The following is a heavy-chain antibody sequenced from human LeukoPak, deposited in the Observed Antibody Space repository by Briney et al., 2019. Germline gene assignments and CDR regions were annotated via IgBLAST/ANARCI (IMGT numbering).Heavy chain of an antibody. CDR3: ARSRRGYSYGQTFDY. CDR2: IYYSGST. J-gene: IGHJ4*02. V-gene: IGHV4-59*08. Sequence: PSETLSLTCTVSGGSISSYYWSWIRQPPGKGLEWIGYIYYSGSTNYNPSLKSRVTISVDTSKNQFSLKLSSVTAADTAVYYCARSRRGYSYGQTFDYWGQGTLVTVS. D-gene: IGHD5-18*01. CDR1: GGSISSYY.